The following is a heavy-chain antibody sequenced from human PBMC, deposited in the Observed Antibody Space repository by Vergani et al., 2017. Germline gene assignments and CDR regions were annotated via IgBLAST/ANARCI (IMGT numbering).Heavy chain of an antibody. Sequence: QVQLVQSGAEVKKPGSSVKVSCKASGGTFSSYTLSWVRQAPGQGLEWMGRIIPILGIANYAQKFQGRVTITADKSTSTAYMELSSLRSEDTAVYYCARDGYSSSGFDYWGQGTLVTVSS. V-gene: IGHV1-69*08. CDR2: IIPILGIA. J-gene: IGHJ4*02. CDR3: ARDGYSSSGFDY. D-gene: IGHD6-13*01. CDR1: GGTFSSYT.